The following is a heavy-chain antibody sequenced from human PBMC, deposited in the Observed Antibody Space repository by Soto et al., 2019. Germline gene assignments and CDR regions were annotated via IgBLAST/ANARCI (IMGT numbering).Heavy chain of an antibody. V-gene: IGHV3-23*01. CDR1: GFTFSSYG. J-gene: IGHJ4*02. Sequence: EVQLLESGGGLVQPGGSLRLSCAASGFTFSSYGMSWVRQAPGKGLEWVSAISGSGGSTYYADSVKGRFTISRDNSKNTLYLQTNSLTAEDTAVYYCTKGGGRGGGCFDYWGQGTLVTVSS. CDR3: TKGGGRGGGCFDY. CDR2: ISGSGGST. D-gene: IGHD3-16*01.